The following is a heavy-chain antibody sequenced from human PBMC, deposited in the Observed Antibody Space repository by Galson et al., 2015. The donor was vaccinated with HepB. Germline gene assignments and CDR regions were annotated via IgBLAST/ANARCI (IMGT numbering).Heavy chain of an antibody. CDR2: ISAYNGNT. CDR1: GYTFTSYG. Sequence: SVKVSCKASGYTFTSYGISWVRQAPGQGLEWMGWISAYNGNTNYAQKLQGRVTMTTDTSTSTAYMELRSLRSDDTAVYYCARDWGLDYSNFWFDPWGQGTLVTVSS. D-gene: IGHD4-11*01. CDR3: ARDWGLDYSNFWFDP. V-gene: IGHV1-18*01. J-gene: IGHJ5*02.